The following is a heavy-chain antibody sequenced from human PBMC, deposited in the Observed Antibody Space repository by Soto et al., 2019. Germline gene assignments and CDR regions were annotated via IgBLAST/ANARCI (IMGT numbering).Heavy chain of an antibody. Sequence: GGSLRLSCAASGFTFSSYGMHWVRQAPGKGLEWVAVISYDGSNKYYADSVKGRFTISRDNSKNTLYLQMNSLRAEDTAVYYCAKAFRPYGDYAYYYYMDVWGKGTTVTVSS. V-gene: IGHV3-30*18. D-gene: IGHD4-17*01. CDR2: ISYDGSNK. J-gene: IGHJ6*03. CDR1: GFTFSSYG. CDR3: AKAFRPYGDYAYYYYMDV.